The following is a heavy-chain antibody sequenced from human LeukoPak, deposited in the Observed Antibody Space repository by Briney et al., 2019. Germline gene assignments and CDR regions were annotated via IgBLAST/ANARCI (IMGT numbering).Heavy chain of an antibody. CDR3: ATSQSSVAGIIGD. CDR2: ISGSGSNK. CDR1: GFTFSDYF. Sequence: PGGSLRLSCAASGFTFSDYFMTWIRQAPGEGLEWVSYISGSGSNKYYADSVKGRFTISRDNAKNSLCLQMNSLRVEDTAVYYCATSQSSVAGIIGDWGQGTLVTVSS. V-gene: IGHV3-11*04. J-gene: IGHJ4*02. D-gene: IGHD6-19*01.